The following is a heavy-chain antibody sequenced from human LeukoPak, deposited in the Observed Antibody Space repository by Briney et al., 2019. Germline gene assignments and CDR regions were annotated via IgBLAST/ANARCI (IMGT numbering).Heavy chain of an antibody. D-gene: IGHD6-13*01. CDR1: GFTFSSYG. CDR2: IWYDGSNK. J-gene: IGHJ4*02. V-gene: IGHV3-33*01. CDR3: ARGDSSSWNNYFDS. Sequence: GGSLRLSCAASGFTFSSYGMHWVRQAPGKGLEWVAVIWYDGSNKYYADSVKGRFTISRDNSKNTLYLQMNSLRAEDTAVYYCARGDSSSWNNYFDSWGQGTLVTVSS.